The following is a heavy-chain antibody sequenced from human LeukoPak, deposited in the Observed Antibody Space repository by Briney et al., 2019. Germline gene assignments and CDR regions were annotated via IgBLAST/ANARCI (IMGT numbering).Heavy chain of an antibody. Sequence: ASVKVSCKASGYTFIGQYLYWARQTPGQGLEWMGWINPKTGDTDSAQNFQGRVTMTRDTSASTVYMELSRLTSDDTAVYYCARGYYGMDLWGQGTTVIVSS. CDR1: GYTFIGQY. CDR2: INPKTGDT. CDR3: ARGYYGMDL. J-gene: IGHJ6*02. V-gene: IGHV1-2*02.